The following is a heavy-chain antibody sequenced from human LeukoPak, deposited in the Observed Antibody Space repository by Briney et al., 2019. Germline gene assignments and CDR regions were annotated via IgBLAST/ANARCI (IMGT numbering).Heavy chain of an antibody. D-gene: IGHD2-15*01. J-gene: IGHJ3*02. V-gene: IGHV3-30*03. CDR1: GFTFSSYG. CDR3: ARDCTGGTCYDAFDI. Sequence: GGSLRLSCAASGFTFSSYGMHWVRQAPGKGLEWVTLISYDGSNKYYADSVKGRFTISRDNSKNTLYLQMNGLRAGDTAVYYCARDCTGGTCYDAFDIWGQGTMVTVSS. CDR2: ISYDGSNK.